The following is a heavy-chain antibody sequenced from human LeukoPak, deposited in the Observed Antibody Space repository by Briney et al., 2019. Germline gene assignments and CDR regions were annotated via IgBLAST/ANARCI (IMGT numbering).Heavy chain of an antibody. Sequence: ASVKVSCKASGYTFINYYMHWVRQAPGQGLEWMGIINPSGGSTSYAQKFQGRVTMTRDTSTSTVYMELSSLRSEDTAVYYCARDYSVPMLYGAYVDYWGQGTLVTVSS. J-gene: IGHJ4*02. CDR2: INPSGGST. CDR3: ARDYSVPMLYGAYVDY. V-gene: IGHV1-46*01. CDR1: GYTFINYY. D-gene: IGHD2-8*01.